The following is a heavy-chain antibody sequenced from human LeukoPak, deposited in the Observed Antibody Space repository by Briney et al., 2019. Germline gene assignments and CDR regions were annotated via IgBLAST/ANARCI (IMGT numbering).Heavy chain of an antibody. Sequence: ASVKVSCKASGYTFTSYDINWVRQATGQGLEWMGWMNPNSGNTGYAQKFQGRVTMTRNTSISTAYMELSSLRPEDTAVYYCARGGDYGGNSEYYYYGMDVWGQGTTVTVSS. D-gene: IGHD4-23*01. CDR1: GYTFTSYD. CDR3: ARGGDYGGNSEYYYYGMDV. V-gene: IGHV1-8*01. CDR2: MNPNSGNT. J-gene: IGHJ6*02.